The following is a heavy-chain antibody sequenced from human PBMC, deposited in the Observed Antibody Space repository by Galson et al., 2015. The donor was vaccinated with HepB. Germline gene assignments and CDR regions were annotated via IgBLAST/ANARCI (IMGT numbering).Heavy chain of an antibody. D-gene: IGHD3-10*01. CDR1: GYTFTSYG. J-gene: IGHJ4*02. CDR3: ARGPSYGSGSYYGDY. V-gene: IGHV1-18*04. Sequence: SVKVSCKASGYTFTSYGISWVRQAPGQGLEWMGWISAYNGNTNYARKLQGRVTMTTDTSTSTAYMELRSLRSDDTAVYYCARGPSYGSGSYYGDYWGQGTLVTVSS. CDR2: ISAYNGNT.